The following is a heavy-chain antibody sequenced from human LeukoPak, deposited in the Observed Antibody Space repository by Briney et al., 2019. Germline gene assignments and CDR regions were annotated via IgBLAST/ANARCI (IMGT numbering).Heavy chain of an antibody. V-gene: IGHV1-18*01. CDR2: ISAYTGNT. Sequence: ASVTVSCKASGYTFSTFGITWVRQAPGQGLEWMGWISAYTGNTNYAQKLQGRVTMTTDTSTNTAYMELGSLRSDGTAVYFCARYRLSDSPINWFDPWGQGTLVTVSS. CDR3: ARYRLSDSPINWFDP. CDR1: GYTFSTFG. J-gene: IGHJ5*02. D-gene: IGHD3-22*01.